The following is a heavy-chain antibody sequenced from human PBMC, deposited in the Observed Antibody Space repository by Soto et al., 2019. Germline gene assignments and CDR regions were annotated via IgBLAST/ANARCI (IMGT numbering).Heavy chain of an antibody. J-gene: IGHJ4*02. D-gene: IGHD1-26*01. Sequence: EVQLVESGGVVVQPGGSLRLSCAASGFTVDNYTMHWVRQAPGKGLEWVSLISWDGGSTYYADSVKGRFTISRDNSKNSLYLQMNSLRTEDTALYYCAKDYSGSYYLDYWGQGTLVTVSS. V-gene: IGHV3-43*01. CDR2: ISWDGGST. CDR3: AKDYSGSYYLDY. CDR1: GFTVDNYT.